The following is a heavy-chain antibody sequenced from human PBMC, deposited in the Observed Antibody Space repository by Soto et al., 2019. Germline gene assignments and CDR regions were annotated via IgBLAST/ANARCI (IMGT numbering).Heavy chain of an antibody. CDR2: ISSSSSTI. D-gene: IGHD6-13*01. CDR3: ATLAAAVVSGLDYYYGMDV. CDR1: GFTFSSYS. Sequence: EVQLVESGGGLVQPGGSLRLSCAASGFTFSSYSMYWVRQAPGKGLEWVSYISSSSSTIYYADSVKGRFTISRDNAKNSLYLQMNSLRDEDTAVYYCATLAAAVVSGLDYYYGMDVWGQGTTVTVSS. V-gene: IGHV3-48*02. J-gene: IGHJ6*02.